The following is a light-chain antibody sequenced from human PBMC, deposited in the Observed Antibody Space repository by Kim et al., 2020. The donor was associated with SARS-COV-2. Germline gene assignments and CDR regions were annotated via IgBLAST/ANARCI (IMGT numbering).Light chain of an antibody. J-gene: IGKJ4*01. Sequence: DIQMTQSPSSLSASVGDRVTITCQASQDITKYLSWYQQKPGKAPNLLIYDTSNLDTGVPSRFSGGGSGTDFTFTISSLQPEDAATYYCQQYDNLPLTFGGGTKVDIK. V-gene: IGKV1-33*01. CDR1: QDITKY. CDR2: DTS. CDR3: QQYDNLPLT.